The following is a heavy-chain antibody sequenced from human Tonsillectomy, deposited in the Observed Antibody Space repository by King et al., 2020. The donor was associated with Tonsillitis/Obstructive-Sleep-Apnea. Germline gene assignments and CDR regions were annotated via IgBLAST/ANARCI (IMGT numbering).Heavy chain of an antibody. CDR1: GFTFSSYA. CDR2: ISGSGVDT. J-gene: IGHJ4*02. Sequence: EVQLVESGGGLVQPGGSLRLSCAASGFTFSSYAMSWVRQAPGKGLEWVSAISGSGVDTYYADSVKGRFTISRDNSKNTMYLQMNSLRAEDTAVYYCAKSNEWELLDRGFDSWGQGTLVTVSS. CDR3: AKSNEWELLDRGFDS. D-gene: IGHD1-26*01. V-gene: IGHV3-23*04.